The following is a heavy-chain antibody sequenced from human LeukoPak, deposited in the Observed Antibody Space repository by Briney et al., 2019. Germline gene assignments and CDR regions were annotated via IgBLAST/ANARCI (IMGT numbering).Heavy chain of an antibody. CDR3: AKVQLGIGVDY. D-gene: IGHD7-27*01. J-gene: IGHJ4*02. Sequence: PGGSLRLSCAASGFSFSSYAVSWVRQAPGKGLEWVRFTISRDDSKNTLYLQMNSRRAEDTAVYYCAKVQLGIGVDYWGQGTLVTVSS. CDR1: GFSFSSYA. V-gene: IGHV3-23*01.